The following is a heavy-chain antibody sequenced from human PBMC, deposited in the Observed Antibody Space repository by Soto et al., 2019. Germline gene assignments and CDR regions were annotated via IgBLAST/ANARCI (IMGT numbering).Heavy chain of an antibody. Sequence: QVQLVQSGAEVKKPGASVKVSCKASGYTFTSYYMHWVRQAPGQGLEWMGIINPSGGSTSYAQKFQGRVPMTRDTSTSTVYMELSSLRSEDTAVYYCARVRGIVATIPLFDYWGQGTLVTVSS. D-gene: IGHD5-12*01. CDR3: ARVRGIVATIPLFDY. CDR2: INPSGGST. V-gene: IGHV1-46*03. J-gene: IGHJ4*02. CDR1: GYTFTSYY.